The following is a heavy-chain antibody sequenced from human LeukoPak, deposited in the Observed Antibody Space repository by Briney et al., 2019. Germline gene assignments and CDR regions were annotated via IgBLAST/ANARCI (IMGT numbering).Heavy chain of an antibody. CDR2: ISAYNGNT. Sequence: ASVKVSCKASGYTFTSYGISWVRQAPGQGLEWMGWISAYNGNTNYAQELQGRVTMTTDTSTSTAYMELRSLRSDDTAVYYCARPLYDSSGYYFDYWGQGTLVTVSS. J-gene: IGHJ4*02. CDR1: GYTFTSYG. V-gene: IGHV1-18*01. CDR3: ARPLYDSSGYYFDY. D-gene: IGHD3-22*01.